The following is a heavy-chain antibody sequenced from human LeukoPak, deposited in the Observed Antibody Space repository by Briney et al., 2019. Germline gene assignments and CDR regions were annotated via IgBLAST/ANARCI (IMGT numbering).Heavy chain of an antibody. Sequence: PSETLSLTCTVSGGSISSYYWSWFRQPPGKGLEWIGYIYYSGSTNYNPSLKSRVTIPVDTSKNQFSLKLSPVTAADTAVYYCARGGRCSSPSCYTPLEGWSQGTLVPVPS. D-gene: IGHD2-2*02. V-gene: IGHV4-59*08. CDR2: IYYSGST. CDR1: GGSISSYY. CDR3: ARGGRCSSPSCYTPLEG. J-gene: IGHJ4*02.